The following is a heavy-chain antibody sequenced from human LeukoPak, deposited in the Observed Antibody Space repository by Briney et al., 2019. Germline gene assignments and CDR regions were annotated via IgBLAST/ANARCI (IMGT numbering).Heavy chain of an antibody. Sequence: GESLKISCKGSGYSFSNYWIGWVRQVPGKGLEWMGIIDPGDSETRNSPSFQGQVTISVDKSISTAYLQWSSLKASDTAMYYCARQVGTSVTGGYFDYWGQGILVIVSS. CDR2: IDPGDSET. CDR1: GYSFSNYW. D-gene: IGHD1-14*01. V-gene: IGHV5-51*01. CDR3: ARQVGTSVTGGYFDY. J-gene: IGHJ4*02.